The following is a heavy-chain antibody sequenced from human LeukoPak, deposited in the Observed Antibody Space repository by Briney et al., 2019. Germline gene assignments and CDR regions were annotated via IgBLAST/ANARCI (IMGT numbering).Heavy chain of an antibody. CDR1: GCTFSSYA. J-gene: IGHJ3*02. V-gene: IGHV3-23*01. CDR3: AKLLPVDTAMGNAFDI. CDR2: ISGSGGST. Sequence: GGSLRLSCAASGCTFSSYAMSWVRQAPGKGLEWVSAISGSGGSTYYADSVKGRFTISRDNSKNTLYLQMNSLRAEDTAVYYCAKLLPVDTAMGNAFDIWGQGTMVTVSS. D-gene: IGHD5-18*01.